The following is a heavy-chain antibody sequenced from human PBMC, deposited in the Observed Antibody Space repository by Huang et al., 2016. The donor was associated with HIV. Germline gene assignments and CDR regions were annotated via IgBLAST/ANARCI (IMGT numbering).Heavy chain of an antibody. D-gene: IGHD2-21*02. CDR3: ARPPTESDDGGYYIDAFGV. J-gene: IGHJ3*01. Sequence: EVQLVQSGAEMKRPGESLKISCTVSGYSFTRRWIGWVRQMPGKGPGWMGMLYPGDVDVKDSPTYQGQITISADNSISTDYLQWKSLKVSDTAMYFCARPPTESDDGGYYIDAFGVWGRGTMVTVS. CDR2: LYPGDVDV. CDR1: GYSFTRRW. V-gene: IGHV5-51*03.